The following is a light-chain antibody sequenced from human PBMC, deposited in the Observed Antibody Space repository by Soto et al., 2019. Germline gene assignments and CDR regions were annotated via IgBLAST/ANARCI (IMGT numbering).Light chain of an antibody. V-gene: IGKV1-39*01. J-gene: IGKJ1*01. CDR3: QHSYSTQRT. CDR2: DAS. CDR1: QSISSY. Sequence: DIQMTQSPSSLSASVGDRVTITCRASQSISSYLNWYQQKPGKAPQLLIYDASSLQSGVPSRFSGSGSVKDLAVTISSLQPEDFATYYCQHSYSTQRTLGQGAKVDIK.